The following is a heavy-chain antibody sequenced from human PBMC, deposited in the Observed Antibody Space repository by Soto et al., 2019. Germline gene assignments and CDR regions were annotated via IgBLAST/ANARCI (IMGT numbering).Heavy chain of an antibody. D-gene: IGHD3-22*01. CDR3: AKARYYDSTGYLYYFDY. CDR2: ITGSGDYT. V-gene: IGHV3-23*01. Sequence: GGSLRLSCAASGFTFSNYAKSWVRQAPGKGLEWVSSITGSGDYTYYADSVKGRFTISRDNSKNTLYLQMNSLRAEDTAVYYCAKARYYDSTGYLYYFDYWGQGTLVTVSS. J-gene: IGHJ4*02. CDR1: GFTFSNYA.